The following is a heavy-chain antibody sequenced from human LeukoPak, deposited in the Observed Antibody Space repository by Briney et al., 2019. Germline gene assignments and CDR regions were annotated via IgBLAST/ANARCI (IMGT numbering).Heavy chain of an antibody. CDR1: GFTFSSSA. D-gene: IGHD5-18*01. J-gene: IGHJ4*02. V-gene: IGHV3-23*01. CDR3: ARDRYTYGPGYYFDY. Sequence: PGGSLRLSCAASGFTFSSSALTWVRQAPGKGLEWVSVVSGRGGNTNYADSVKGRLTISRDNSKNTLYLQMNSLRPEDTALYYCARDRYTYGPGYYFDYWGQGTLVTVSS. CDR2: VSGRGGNT.